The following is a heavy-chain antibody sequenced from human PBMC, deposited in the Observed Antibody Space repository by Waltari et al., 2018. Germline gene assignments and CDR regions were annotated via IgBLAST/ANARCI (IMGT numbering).Heavy chain of an antibody. Sequence: EVQLVESGGGLVKPGGSLRLSCAASGFTFSSYSMHWVLQAPGKGLEWVSSISSSSSYIYYADSVKGRFTISRDNAKNSLYLQMNSLRAEDTAVYYCARELYDILTGSQYYFDYWGQGTLVTVSS. CDR2: ISSSSSYI. V-gene: IGHV3-21*01. J-gene: IGHJ4*02. D-gene: IGHD3-9*01. CDR3: ARELYDILTGSQYYFDY. CDR1: GFTFSSYS.